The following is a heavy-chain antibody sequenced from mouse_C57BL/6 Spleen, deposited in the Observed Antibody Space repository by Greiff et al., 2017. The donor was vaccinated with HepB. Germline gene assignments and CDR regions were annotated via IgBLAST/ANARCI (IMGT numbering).Heavy chain of an antibody. J-gene: IGHJ2*01. CDR3: ARSNYGGNYFDY. Sequence: QVQLQQPGAELVRPGTSVKLSCKASGYTFTSYWMHWVKQRPGQGLEWIGVIDPSDSYTNYNQKFKGKATLTVDTSSSTAYMQLSSLTSEDSAVYYCARSNYGGNYFDYWGQGTTLTVSS. D-gene: IGHD1-1*01. CDR1: GYTFTSYW. V-gene: IGHV1-59*01. CDR2: IDPSDSYT.